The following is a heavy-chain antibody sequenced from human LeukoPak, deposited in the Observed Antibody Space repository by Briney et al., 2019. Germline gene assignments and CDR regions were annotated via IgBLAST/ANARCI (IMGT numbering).Heavy chain of an antibody. D-gene: IGHD2-2*01. J-gene: IGHJ6*04. CDR2: ISSSSSYI. Sequence: GGSLRLSCAASGFTFSSYSMNWVRQAPGKGLEWVSSISSSSSYIYYTDSVKGRFTISRDNAKNSLYLQMNSLRAEDTAVYYCARDLQYQLPGMDVWGKGTTVTVSS. CDR3: ARDLQYQLPGMDV. CDR1: GFTFSSYS. V-gene: IGHV3-21*01.